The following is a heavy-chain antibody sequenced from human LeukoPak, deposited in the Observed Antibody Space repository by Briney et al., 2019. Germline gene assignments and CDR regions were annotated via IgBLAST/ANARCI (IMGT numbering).Heavy chain of an antibody. J-gene: IGHJ6*02. D-gene: IGHD6-13*01. CDR1: GYTFTSYY. Sequence: ASVKVSCKASGYTFTSYYMHWVRQAPGQGLEWMGIINPSGGSTSYAQKFQGRVTMTRDTSTSTVYMELSSLRSEDTAVYYCARVRVLSSSSWYRLYYGMDVWGQGTTVTVSS. V-gene: IGHV1-46*01. CDR2: INPSGGST. CDR3: ARVRVLSSSSWYRLYYGMDV.